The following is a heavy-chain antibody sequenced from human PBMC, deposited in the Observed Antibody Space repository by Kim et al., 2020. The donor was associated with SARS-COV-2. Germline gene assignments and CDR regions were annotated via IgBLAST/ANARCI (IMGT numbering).Heavy chain of an antibody. V-gene: IGHV4-31*03. CDR1: GGSIRSGRKF. CDR3: ARGQPLDY. J-gene: IGHJ4*02. CDR2: ISYSGNS. D-gene: IGHD2-2*01. Sequence: SETLSLTCSVSGGSIRSGRKFWTWIRQHPAKGLEWIGYISYSGNSHYSPSLRSRVIIELQTSENQFSLELNSVTAADTAVYYGARGQPLDYWGQGILVTVSS.